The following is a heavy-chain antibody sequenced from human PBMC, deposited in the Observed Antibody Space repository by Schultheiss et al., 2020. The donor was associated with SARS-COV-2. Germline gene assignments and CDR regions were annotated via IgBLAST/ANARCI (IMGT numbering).Heavy chain of an antibody. CDR2: IDYSGKT. D-gene: IGHD2-15*01. Sequence: SETLSLTCTVSGGSINSGGYYWSWIRQHPGRGLEWIGNIDYSGKTYFNPSPKSRVTISVETSKNQVSLKVSSVTAADTAVFYCARQLRTLAGYYFDYWGQGILVTVSS. J-gene: IGHJ4*02. V-gene: IGHV4-39*01. CDR3: ARQLRTLAGYYFDY. CDR1: GGSINSGGYY.